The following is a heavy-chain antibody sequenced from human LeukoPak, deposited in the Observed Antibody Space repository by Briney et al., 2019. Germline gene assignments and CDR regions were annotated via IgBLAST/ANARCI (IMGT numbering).Heavy chain of an antibody. D-gene: IGHD1-14*01. CDR2: INKDGSNT. J-gene: IGHJ6*02. Sequence: VRQAPGXGLEWVSLINKDGSNTYYADSVKGRFTISRDNSKDSLYLQMNSLRTEDSALYYCATWAFYHNLDVWGQGITVIVSS. CDR3: ATWAFYHNLDV. V-gene: IGHV3-43*02.